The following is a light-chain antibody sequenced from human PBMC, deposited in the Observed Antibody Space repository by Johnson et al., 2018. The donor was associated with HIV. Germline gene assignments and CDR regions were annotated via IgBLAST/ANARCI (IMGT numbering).Light chain of an antibody. J-gene: IGLJ1*01. CDR1: SSNIGKNY. CDR3: GTWDSSLSFYD. Sequence: QSVLTQPPSVSAAPGQRVTISCSGSSSNIGKNYVSWYQQLPGTAPKLLIYENNKRPSGIPDRFSGSKSGTSPTLGITGLQTENEADYYCGTWDSSLSFYDFGTGTKVTVL. V-gene: IGLV1-51*02. CDR2: ENN.